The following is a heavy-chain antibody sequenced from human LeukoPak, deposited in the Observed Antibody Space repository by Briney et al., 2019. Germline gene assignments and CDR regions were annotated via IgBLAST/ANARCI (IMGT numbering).Heavy chain of an antibody. J-gene: IGHJ6*02. CDR2: IHSGGIT. CDR3: VRDRGIASTGGYGMDV. V-gene: IGHV3-53*01. Sequence: GGSLRLSCAASGFTVSNIYMSWVRQAPGTGLVWVSIIHSGGITHYADSVKGRFTISRDNSKNTLYLQMNSLRAEDTAVYYCVRDRGIASTGGYGMDVWGQGTTVTVSS. CDR1: GFTVSNIY. D-gene: IGHD6-13*01.